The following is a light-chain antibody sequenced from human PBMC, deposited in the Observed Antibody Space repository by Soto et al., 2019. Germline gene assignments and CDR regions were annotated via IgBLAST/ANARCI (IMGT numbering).Light chain of an antibody. V-gene: IGLV2-14*01. CDR1: SSDIGAFNY. Sequence: QSVLTQPASVSGSPGQSITISCTGSSSDIGAFNYVAWYQQHPGKAPKLIIHGVTNRPSGVSSRFSGSKSDYTASLTISGIQAEDEADYYCSSYTTAFFYVFGTGTKLTVL. CDR2: GVT. J-gene: IGLJ1*01. CDR3: SSYTTAFFYV.